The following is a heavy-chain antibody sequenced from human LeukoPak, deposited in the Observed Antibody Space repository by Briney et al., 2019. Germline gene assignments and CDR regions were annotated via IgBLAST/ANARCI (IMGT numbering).Heavy chain of an antibody. J-gene: IGHJ3*02. V-gene: IGHV3-13*01. D-gene: IGHD3-9*01. CDR2: IGTAGDT. CDR3: ARGWFDAFDI. CDR1: GFTFITSD. Sequence: PGGSRRLSCAAPGFTFITSDMHWFGQAKGKGLEWVSAIGTAGDTYYPGSVKGRFTISRENAKNSLYLQMNSLRAGDTAVYYCARGWFDAFDIWGQGTMVTVSS.